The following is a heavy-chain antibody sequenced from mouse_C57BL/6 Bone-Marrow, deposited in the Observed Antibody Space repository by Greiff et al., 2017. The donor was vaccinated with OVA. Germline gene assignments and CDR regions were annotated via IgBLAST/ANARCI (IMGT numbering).Heavy chain of an antibody. Sequence: EVKLQQSGPELVKPGASVKISCKASGYTFTDYYMNWVKQSHGKSLEWIGDINPNNGGTSYNQKFKGKATLTVDKSSSTAYMELRSLTSEDSAVYYCARRRCTSSMDYWGQGTSVTVSS. CDR2: INPNNGGT. J-gene: IGHJ4*01. CDR1: GYTFTDYY. CDR3: ARRRCTSSMDY. V-gene: IGHV1-26*01. D-gene: IGHD6-5*01.